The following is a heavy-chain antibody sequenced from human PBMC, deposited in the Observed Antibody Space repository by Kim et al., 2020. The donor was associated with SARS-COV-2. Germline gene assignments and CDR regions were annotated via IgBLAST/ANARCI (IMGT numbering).Heavy chain of an antibody. D-gene: IGHD6-13*01. J-gene: IGHJ6*02. CDR3: ARVLRSSSWYRGAYYYYGMDV. CDR1: GFTFSDYY. Sequence: EGSLRLSCAASGFTFSDYYMSWIRQAPGKGLEWVSYISSSGSTIYYADSVKGRFTISRDNAKNSLYLQMNSLRAEDTAVYYCARVLRSSSWYRGAYYYYGMDVWGQGTTVTVSS. CDR2: ISSSGSTI. V-gene: IGHV3-11*01.